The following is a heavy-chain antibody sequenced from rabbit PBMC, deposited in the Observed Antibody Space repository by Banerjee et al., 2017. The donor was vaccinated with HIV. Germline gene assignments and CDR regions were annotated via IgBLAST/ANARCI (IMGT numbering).Heavy chain of an antibody. CDR3: AREDHGDYGDFHL. CDR1: GFSFSTNYY. J-gene: IGHJ4*01. CDR2: IHTSSGSA. V-gene: IGHV1S40*01. Sequence: QSLEESGGDLVKPGASLTLTCTASGFSFSTNYYMCWVRQAPGKGLEWIACIHTSSGSAWYASWAKGRFTISKTSSTTVTLQMTSLTAADTATHFCAREDHGDYGDFHLWGQGTLVTVS. D-gene: IGHD2-1*01.